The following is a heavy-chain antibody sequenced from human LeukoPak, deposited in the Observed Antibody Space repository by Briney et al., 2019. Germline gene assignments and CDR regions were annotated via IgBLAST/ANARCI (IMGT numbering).Heavy chain of an antibody. CDR1: GARFSDHY. CDR3: AGAQMVAAFDS. CDR2: ISSSGSNI. J-gene: IGHJ4*02. V-gene: IGHV3-11*01. D-gene: IGHD2-15*01. Sequence: GGSLRLSCAASGARFSDHYMSWIRQAPGKGLEWISYISSSGSNIHYADSMRGRVTISRDNANNSLTLHMSSLRAEDTAVYYCAGAQMVAAFDSWGQGTLVTISS.